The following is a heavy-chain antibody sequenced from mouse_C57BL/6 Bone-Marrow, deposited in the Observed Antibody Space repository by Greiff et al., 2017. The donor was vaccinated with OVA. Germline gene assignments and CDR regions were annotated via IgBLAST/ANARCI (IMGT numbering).Heavy chain of an antibody. J-gene: IGHJ1*03. V-gene: IGHV1-82*01. CDR3: ARYRAPSRYFDV. D-gene: IGHD3-1*01. CDR1: GYAFSSSW. CDR2: IYPGDGDT. Sequence: VQLQQSGPELVKPGASVKISCKASGYAFSSSWMTWVKQRPGTGLEWIGRIYPGDGDTNYNGKFKGKATLTADKSSSTAYMQLSSLTSEDSAVYFCARYRAPSRYFDVWGTGTTVTVSS.